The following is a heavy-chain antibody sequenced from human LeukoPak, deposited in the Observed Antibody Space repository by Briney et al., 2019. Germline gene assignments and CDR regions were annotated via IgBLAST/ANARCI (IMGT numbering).Heavy chain of an antibody. V-gene: IGHV3-48*04. D-gene: IGHD6-19*01. J-gene: IGHJ4*02. CDR2: ISSSGSTI. Sequence: GGSLRLSCAASGFTFSRNSMNWVRQAPGKGLEWVSYISSSGSTIYYADSVKGRFTISRDNAKNSLYLQMNSLRAEDTAVYYCARASIGSGWYWDYWGQGTLVTVSS. CDR1: GFTFSRNS. CDR3: ARASIGSGWYWDY.